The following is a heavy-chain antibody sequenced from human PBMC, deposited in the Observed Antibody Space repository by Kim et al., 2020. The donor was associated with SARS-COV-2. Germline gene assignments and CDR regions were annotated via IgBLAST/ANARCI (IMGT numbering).Heavy chain of an antibody. CDR3: TKRTSGAWPFDY. Sequence: GGSLRLSCEASGFTFTSYAMTWVRQAPGKGLEWVASIGITGGNTYYADSVKGRFTISRDNSRDTLFLHMNSLRAEDTAVYYCTKRTSGAWPFDYWGPGTLFTVSS. CDR2: IGITGGNT. J-gene: IGHJ4*02. V-gene: IGHV3-23*01. CDR1: GFTFTSYA. D-gene: IGHD2-2*01.